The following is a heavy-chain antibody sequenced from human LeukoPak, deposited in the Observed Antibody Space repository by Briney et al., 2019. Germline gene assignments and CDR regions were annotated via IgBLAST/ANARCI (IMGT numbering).Heavy chain of an antibody. CDR1: GGTFSSYA. Sequence: GASVKVSFKASGGTFSSYAISWVRQAPGQGLEWMGRIIPILGIANYAQKFQGRVTITADKSTSTAYMELSSLRSEDTAVYYCARASLAAAGTPFFDYWGQGTLVTVSS. D-gene: IGHD6-13*01. CDR3: ARASLAAAGTPFFDY. V-gene: IGHV1-69*04. CDR2: IIPILGIA. J-gene: IGHJ4*02.